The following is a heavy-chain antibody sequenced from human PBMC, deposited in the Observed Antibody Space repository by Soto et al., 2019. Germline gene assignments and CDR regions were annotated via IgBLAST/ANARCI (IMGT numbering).Heavy chain of an antibody. CDR2: IYYSGST. D-gene: IGHD3-3*01. J-gene: IGHJ6*02. CDR1: GGSISSGGYY. Sequence: PSETLSLTCTVSGGSISSGGYYWSWIRQHPGKGLEWIGYIYYSGSTYYNPSLKSRVTISVDTSKNQFSLKLSSVTAADTAVYYCARLPGEVNDSYYYYGMDVWGQGTTVTVS. CDR3: ARLPGEVNDSYYYYGMDV. V-gene: IGHV4-31*03.